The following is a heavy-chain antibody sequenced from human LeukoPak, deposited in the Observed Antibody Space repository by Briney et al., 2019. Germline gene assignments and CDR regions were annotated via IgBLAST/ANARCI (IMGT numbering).Heavy chain of an antibody. CDR3: ARMIATGGMDV. CDR2: IYSDGIST. CDR1: GFTFSNDW. D-gene: IGHD3-22*01. Sequence: GGSLRLSCVASGFTFSNDWMHWVRQAPGKGLVWVSRIYSDGISTSFADSVKGRFTISRDNAKNTPYLQMNSLRAEDTAVYYCARMIATGGMDVWGQGTTVTVSS. V-gene: IGHV3-74*01. J-gene: IGHJ6*02.